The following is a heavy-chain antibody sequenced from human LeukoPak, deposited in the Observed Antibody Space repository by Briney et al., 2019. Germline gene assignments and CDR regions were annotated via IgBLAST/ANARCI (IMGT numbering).Heavy chain of an antibody. CDR2: IFHSGSA. J-gene: IGHJ5*02. D-gene: IGHD4-17*01. V-gene: IGHV4-38-2*02. CDR1: GYSISSGYY. Sequence: SETLSLTCTVSGYSISSGYYWGWIRQPPGKGLQWIGSIFHSGSAYYNPSLKSRLTISVDTSKNQFSLKLSSVTAADTAVYYCARDKGDYGDYYWFDPWGQGTLVTVSS. CDR3: ARDKGDYGDYYWFDP.